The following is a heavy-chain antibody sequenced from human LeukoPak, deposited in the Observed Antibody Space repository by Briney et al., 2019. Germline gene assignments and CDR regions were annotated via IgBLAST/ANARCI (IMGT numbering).Heavy chain of an antibody. CDR1: GFTFSTYS. CDR3: AREMTTEAFDY. CDR2: IGGSGRSI. Sequence: GGSLRLSCAASGFTFSTYSMNWVRQTPGKGLEWVSCIGGSGRSIHYADSVKGRFTISRDNAKNSLYLQMNSLRAEDTAVYYCAREMTTEAFDYWGQGTLVTVSS. V-gene: IGHV3-21*01. J-gene: IGHJ4*02. D-gene: IGHD4-11*01.